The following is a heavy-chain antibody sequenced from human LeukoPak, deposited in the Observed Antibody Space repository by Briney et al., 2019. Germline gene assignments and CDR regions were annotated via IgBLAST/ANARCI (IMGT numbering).Heavy chain of an antibody. J-gene: IGHJ2*01. CDR1: GGSFSGYY. D-gene: IGHD1-26*01. Sequence: SETLSLTCAVYGGSFSGYYWSWLRQPPGKGLEWIGYMYYSGSTNYNPSLKSRVTISVDTSKNQYSLKLSSVTAADTAVYYCARDRPATENWYLDLWGRGTLVTVSS. CDR2: MYYSGST. V-gene: IGHV4-59*01. CDR3: ARDRPATENWYLDL.